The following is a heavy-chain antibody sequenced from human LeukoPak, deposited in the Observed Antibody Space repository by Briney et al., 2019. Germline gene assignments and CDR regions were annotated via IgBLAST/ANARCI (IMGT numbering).Heavy chain of an antibody. V-gene: IGHV3-66*01. Sequence: PGGSLRPSCAASGFTVSTNYMSWVRQAPGKGLEWVSVIYNSGSTYYAGSVKGRFTISRDNSKNTLYLQMNSLRAEDTAVYYCARDLSTGFDPWGQGTLVTVSS. CDR2: IYNSGST. J-gene: IGHJ5*02. D-gene: IGHD2/OR15-2a*01. CDR1: GFTVSTNY. CDR3: ARDLSTGFDP.